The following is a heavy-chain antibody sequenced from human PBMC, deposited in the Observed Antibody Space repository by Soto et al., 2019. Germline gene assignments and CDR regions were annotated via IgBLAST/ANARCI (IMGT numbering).Heavy chain of an antibody. D-gene: IGHD1-26*01. V-gene: IGHV3-33*01. CDR1: GFTFSSYG. Sequence: QVQLVESGGGVVQPGRSLRLSCAASGFTFSSYGMHWVRQAPGKGLEWVAVIWYDGSNKYYADSVKGRFTISRDNSKNTLYLQMNSLRAEDTAVYYCARDGGGATTRFCYFDYWGQGTLVTVSS. CDR2: IWYDGSNK. CDR3: ARDGGGATTRFCYFDY. J-gene: IGHJ4*02.